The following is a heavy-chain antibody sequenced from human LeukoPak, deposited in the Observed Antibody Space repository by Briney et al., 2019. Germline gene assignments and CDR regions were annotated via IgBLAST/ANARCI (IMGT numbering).Heavy chain of an antibody. CDR1: GYALTELS. D-gene: IGHD3-22*01. Sequence: VASVKVSCKVSGYALTELSMHWVRQAPGKGLEWMGGFDPEDGETIYAQKFQGRVTMTEDTSTDTAYMELSSLRSEDTAVYYCARGGPQLVTWDDSSGYQFDYWGQGTLVTVSS. J-gene: IGHJ4*02. V-gene: IGHV1-24*01. CDR2: FDPEDGET. CDR3: ARGGPQLVTWDDSSGYQFDY.